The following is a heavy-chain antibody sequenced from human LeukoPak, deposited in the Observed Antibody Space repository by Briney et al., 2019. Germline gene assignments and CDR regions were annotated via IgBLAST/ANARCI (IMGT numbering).Heavy chain of an antibody. Sequence: SQTLSLTCVISGDSVSSNSAAWNWIRQSPSRGLEWLGRTYYRSKWSNDYAVSVKSRITINPDTSKNQFSLQLNFVTPEDTAVYFCARGVGSGWALGYWGLGTLVTVSS. CDR1: GDSVSSNSAA. CDR3: ARGVGSGWALGY. CDR2: TYYRSKWSN. D-gene: IGHD6-25*01. J-gene: IGHJ4*02. V-gene: IGHV6-1*01.